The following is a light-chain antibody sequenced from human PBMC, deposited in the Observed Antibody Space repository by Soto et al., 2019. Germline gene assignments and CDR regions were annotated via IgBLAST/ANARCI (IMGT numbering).Light chain of an antibody. CDR2: EVS. Sequence: QSVLTQPASVSGSPGQSITISCTGTSSDVGGYNYVSWYQQHPGKAPKLMIYEVSNRPSGVSNRFSGSKSGNTASLTIPGLQAEDEADYYCSSYTSSSTLVFGGGTKLTV. CDR1: SSDVGGYNY. CDR3: SSYTSSSTLV. V-gene: IGLV2-14*01. J-gene: IGLJ2*01.